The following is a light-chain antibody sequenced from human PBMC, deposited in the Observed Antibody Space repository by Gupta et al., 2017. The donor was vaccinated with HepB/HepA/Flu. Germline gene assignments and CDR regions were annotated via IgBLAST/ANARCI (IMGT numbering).Light chain of an antibody. CDR2: GAS. CDR3: HQYGTSPRT. CDR1: QGVSSTY. V-gene: IGKV3-20*01. Sequence: EIVLTQSPGTLSLSPGERATLSCSASQGVSSTYLAWYQQKPGQAPRLLIYGASSRATGIPDRFSGSGSGTXFTLTIXRLEPEDCAVYYCHQYGTSPRTFGXGTKVEIK. J-gene: IGKJ1*01.